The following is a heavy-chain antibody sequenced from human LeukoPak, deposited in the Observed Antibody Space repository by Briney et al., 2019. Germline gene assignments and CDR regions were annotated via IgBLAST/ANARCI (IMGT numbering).Heavy chain of an antibody. CDR3: ARIGGSGSYSGHYFDH. J-gene: IGHJ4*02. CDR2: ISTDGSVT. Sequence: GSLRLSCAASGFTFSTYWMHWVRRAPGKGLVWVSRISTDGSVTSYADSVKGRFTIPRDNAKNTMYLQMNSLRAEDTAVYYCARIGGSGSYSGHYFDHWGQGTLVTVSS. CDR1: GFTFSTYW. D-gene: IGHD3-10*01. V-gene: IGHV3-74*01.